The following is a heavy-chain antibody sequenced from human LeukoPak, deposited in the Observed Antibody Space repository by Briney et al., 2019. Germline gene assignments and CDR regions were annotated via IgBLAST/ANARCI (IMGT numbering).Heavy chain of an antibody. Sequence: PSETLSLTCAVYGGSFSGYYWSWIRQPPGKGLEWIGEINHSGSTNYNPSLKSRVTISVDTPKNQFSLKLSSVTAADTAVYYCARVGWPKPFDYWGQGTLVTVSS. V-gene: IGHV4-34*01. CDR2: INHSGST. J-gene: IGHJ4*02. CDR3: ARVGWPKPFDY. CDR1: GGSFSGYY.